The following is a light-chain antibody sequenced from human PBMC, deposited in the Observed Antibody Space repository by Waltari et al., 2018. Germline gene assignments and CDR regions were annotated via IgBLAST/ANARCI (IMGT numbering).Light chain of an antibody. V-gene: IGKV3-15*01. CDR2: GSS. J-gene: IGKJ4*01. CDR3: QQYSHWPPLT. CDR1: QSVSSY. Sequence: EIVMTQSPATLPVSPGERAAISCRASQSVSSYLAWYQQKPGQAPRLLIYGSSTRATGIPARFSGSGSGTEFTLTISSLQSEDSAVYYCQQYSHWPPLTFGGGTKVEIK.